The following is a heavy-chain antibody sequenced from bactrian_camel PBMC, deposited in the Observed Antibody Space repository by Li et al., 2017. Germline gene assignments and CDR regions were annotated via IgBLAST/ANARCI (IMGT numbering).Heavy chain of an antibody. CDR1: GYTNGNPY. CDR2: IDTDGIT. D-gene: IGHD1*01. J-gene: IGHJ4*01. V-gene: IGHV3S53*01. CDR3: AACGPLGEYNY. Sequence: HVQLVESGGGSVQSGGSLRLSCAASGYTNGNPYMGWFRQAPGKEREGVADIDTDGITSYADSVKGRFTISRDNAKNTLYLQMNSLKPEDTAMYYCAACGPLGEYNYWGQGTQVTVS.